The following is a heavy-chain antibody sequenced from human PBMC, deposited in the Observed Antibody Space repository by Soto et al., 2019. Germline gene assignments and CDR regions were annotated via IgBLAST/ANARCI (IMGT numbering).Heavy chain of an antibody. Sequence: ETLSLTCTVSGDSISSYYWSWVRQPPGKGLEWIGYMHYTGITSYNPSLKSRVTISVDTSKNQFSLKLSSVTAADTAVYYCVKGARVYDSWGQGILVTVSS. J-gene: IGHJ5*01. V-gene: IGHV4-59*01. CDR1: GDSISSYY. CDR2: MHYTGIT. CDR3: VKGARVYDS. D-gene: IGHD6-6*01.